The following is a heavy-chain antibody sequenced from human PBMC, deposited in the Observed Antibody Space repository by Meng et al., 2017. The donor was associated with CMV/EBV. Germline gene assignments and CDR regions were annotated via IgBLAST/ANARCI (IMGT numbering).Heavy chain of an antibody. D-gene: IGHD3-3*01. V-gene: IGHV4-34*01. CDR3: ARGDPVLRCLEWLPRYYGMDV. CDR2: INHSGST. CDR1: GGSFSGYY. Sequence: GSLRLSCAVYGGSFSGYYWSWIRQPPGKGLEWIGEINHSGSTNYNPSPKSRVTISVDTSKNQFTLKLSSVTAADTAVYYCARGDPVLRCLEWLPRYYGMDVWGQGTTVTVSS. J-gene: IGHJ6*02.